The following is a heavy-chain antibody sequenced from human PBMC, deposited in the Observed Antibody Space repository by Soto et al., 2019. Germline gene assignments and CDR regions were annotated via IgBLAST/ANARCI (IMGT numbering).Heavy chain of an antibody. CDR1: GFTFSTYA. CDR2: FGGPGGGP. J-gene: IGHJ4*02. D-gene: IGHD3-10*01. V-gene: IGHV3-23*01. CDR3: AREQYSMVRGVIPY. Sequence: GGSLRLSCAASGFTFSTYAMSWVRQAPGKGLEWVSSFGGPGGGPYYADSVKGRFTISRDDSKNTLYLQMNSLRAEDTAVYYCAREQYSMVRGVIPYWGQGTLVTVSS.